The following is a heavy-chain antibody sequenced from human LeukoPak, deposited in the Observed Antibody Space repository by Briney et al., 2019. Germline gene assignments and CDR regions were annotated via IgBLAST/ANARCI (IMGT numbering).Heavy chain of an antibody. CDR2: TSSSGSSM. Sequence: GGSLRLSCAATGFTFSISEMNWVRQAPGKGLEWVSYTSSSGSSMFYADSVKGRFTISRDNAKNSLYLQMISLRAEDTAVYYCARENQQLDAFDIWGQGTMVTVSS. CDR3: ARENQQLDAFDI. CDR1: GFTFSISE. J-gene: IGHJ3*02. D-gene: IGHD6-13*01. V-gene: IGHV3-48*03.